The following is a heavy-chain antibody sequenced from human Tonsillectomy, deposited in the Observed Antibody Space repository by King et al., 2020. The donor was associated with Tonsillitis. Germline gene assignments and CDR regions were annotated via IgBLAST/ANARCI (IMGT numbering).Heavy chain of an antibody. D-gene: IGHD3-10*01. V-gene: IGHV1-46*01. CDR2: INPNGGST. J-gene: IGHJ1*01. CDR3: ARVSKGLLWDSSAYSHSTAEFFHH. CDR1: GYTFASYY. Sequence: QLVQSGAEVKKPGASVKVYCKASGYTFASYYMHWVRQAPGQGLEWLGMINPNGGSTSYAQKFQGRVTMTRDTSTSTVNMELSSLRSEDTAVYYCARVSKGLLWDSSAYSHSTAEFFHHWGQGTLITVSS.